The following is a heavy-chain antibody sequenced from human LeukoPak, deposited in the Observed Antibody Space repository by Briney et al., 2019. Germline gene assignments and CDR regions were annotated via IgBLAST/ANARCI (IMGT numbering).Heavy chain of an antibody. Sequence: ASVKVSCKASGYTFTTYYIHWVRQAPGQGLEWMGIVNPTGGSTTYAQKFQGRVTMTRDTSTSTVFMEVNSLRSEDTAVYYCALYSSTWYWGQGTLVTVSS. D-gene: IGHD6-13*01. CDR1: GYTFTTYY. J-gene: IGHJ4*02. CDR2: VNPTGGST. V-gene: IGHV1-46*01. CDR3: ALYSSTWY.